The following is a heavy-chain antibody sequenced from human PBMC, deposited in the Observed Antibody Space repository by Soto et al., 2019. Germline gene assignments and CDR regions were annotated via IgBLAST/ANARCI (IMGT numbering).Heavy chain of an antibody. CDR1: GYTFTAYG. CDR3: ARGPTAYYVNSGNYLEDQ. V-gene: IGHV1-18*01. D-gene: IGHD3-22*01. Sequence: VQLGQSVAEVKKPGASMKVSCKAYGYTFTAYGMSWVRRAPGQGLDWMGWISTYNGNTKYAERLHGRVSMTTDTTASTAYMQQKSLTSDDTAVSSCARGPTAYYVNSGNYLEDQWGQGTLVTVSS. J-gene: IGHJ4*02. CDR2: ISTYNGNT.